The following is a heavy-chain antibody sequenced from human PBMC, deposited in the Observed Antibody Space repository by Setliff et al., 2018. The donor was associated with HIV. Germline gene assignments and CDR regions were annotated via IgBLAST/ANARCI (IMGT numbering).Heavy chain of an antibody. V-gene: IGHV5-51*01. CDR3: ARSRVGSYYENNYYYMDV. CDR2: IYPGDSDT. Sequence: PGESLKISCKGSGYSFTSYWIGWVRQMPGKGLEWMAIIYPGDSDTTYNPSFQGQVTISVDKSITSAFLQLRRVKVSDTGLYFCARSRVGSYYENNYYYMDVWGKGTTVTVSS. D-gene: IGHD3-10*01. CDR1: GYSFTSYW. J-gene: IGHJ6*03.